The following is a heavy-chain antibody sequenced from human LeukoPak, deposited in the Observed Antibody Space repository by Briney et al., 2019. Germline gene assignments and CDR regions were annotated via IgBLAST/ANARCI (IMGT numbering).Heavy chain of an antibody. CDR3: ARGGNSAWLDPPLPPDY. CDR1: GFTLNTYI. Sequence: GGSLRLSCAASGFTLNTYIMNWVRQAPGKGLEWVSSISGSSTYIHYADSLKGRFTISRDNAKNSLYLQIDSLRAEDTGVYYCARGGNSAWLDPPLPPDYWGQGTLVTVSS. V-gene: IGHV3-21*01. J-gene: IGHJ4*02. D-gene: IGHD6-19*01. CDR2: ISGSSTYI.